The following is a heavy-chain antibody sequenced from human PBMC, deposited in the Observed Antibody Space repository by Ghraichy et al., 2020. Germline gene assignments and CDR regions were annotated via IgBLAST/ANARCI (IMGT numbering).Heavy chain of an antibody. D-gene: IGHD1-1*01. CDR3: AGCTTGMEREINAFDI. Sequence: ASVKVSCKASGYTFTSYGISWVRQAPGQGLEWMGWISAYNGNTNYAQKLQGRVTMTTDTSTSTAYMELRSLRSDDTAVYYCAGCTTGMEREINAFDIWGQGTMVTVSS. CDR2: ISAYNGNT. V-gene: IGHV1-18*01. J-gene: IGHJ3*02. CDR1: GYTFTSYG.